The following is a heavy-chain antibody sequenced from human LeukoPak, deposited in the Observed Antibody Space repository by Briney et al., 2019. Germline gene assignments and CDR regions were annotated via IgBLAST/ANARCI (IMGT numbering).Heavy chain of an antibody. CDR3: ARTFLRGTHVDTAMVRYYYYYYMDV. CDR1: GGTFSSYA. D-gene: IGHD5-18*01. J-gene: IGHJ6*03. V-gene: IGHV1-69*06. CDR2: IIPIFGTA. Sequence: ASVKVSCKASGGTFSSYAISWVRQAPGQGLEWMGGIIPIFGTANYAQKFQGRVTITADKSTSTAYMELSSLRSEDTAVYYCARTFLRGTHVDTAMVRYYYYYYMDVWGKGTTVTVSS.